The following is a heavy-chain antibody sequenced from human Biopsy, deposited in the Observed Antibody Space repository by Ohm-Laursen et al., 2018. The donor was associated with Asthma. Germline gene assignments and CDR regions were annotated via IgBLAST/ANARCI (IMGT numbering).Heavy chain of an antibody. CDR2: HDHEEGGT. CDR3: ASDFPKDYVRYNFQF. D-gene: IGHD4-17*01. J-gene: IGHJ4*02. CDR1: GYSLTDLS. V-gene: IGHV1-24*01. Sequence: GSSVKVSCKTSGYSLTDLSMNWVRQAPGQGLEWMGGHDHEEGGTVNARRFQGRVTMAEDTSTDTAYMELSSLSSDDTAVYYCASDFPKDYVRYNFQFWGQGTLVTVSS.